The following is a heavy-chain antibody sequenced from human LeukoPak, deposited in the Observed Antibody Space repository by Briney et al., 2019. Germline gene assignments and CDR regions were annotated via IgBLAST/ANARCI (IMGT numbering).Heavy chain of an antibody. V-gene: IGHV3-23*01. CDR3: AKRPAYSSSWSLDY. D-gene: IGHD6-13*01. J-gene: IGHJ4*02. Sequence: GGSLRLSCTASGFTSSSYAMSWVRQAPGKGLEWVSAISGSGGSTYYADSVKGRFTISRDNSKNTLYLRMNSLRAEDTAVYYCAKRPAYSSSWSLDYWGQGTLVTVSS. CDR2: ISGSGGST. CDR1: GFTSSSYA.